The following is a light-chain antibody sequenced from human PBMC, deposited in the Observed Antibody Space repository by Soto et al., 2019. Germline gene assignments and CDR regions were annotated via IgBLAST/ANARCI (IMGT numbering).Light chain of an antibody. CDR1: SSNIGANYD. J-gene: IGLJ1*01. CDR2: SNN. Sequence: QAVLTQPPSVSGAPGQRVTISFTGSSSNIGANYDVHWFQQLPGTAPKLFIYSNNNRPSGGPDRFSGSKSGTSASLARTGLQAEDEADYYCQSYDSGLSGYVFGTGTKVTVL. V-gene: IGLV1-40*01. CDR3: QSYDSGLSGYV.